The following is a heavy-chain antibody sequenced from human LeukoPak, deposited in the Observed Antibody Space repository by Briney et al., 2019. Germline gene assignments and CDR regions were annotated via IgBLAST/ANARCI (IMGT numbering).Heavy chain of an antibody. J-gene: IGHJ4*02. CDR3: ARRGQGGYSSTWYFDY. V-gene: IGHV4-59*08. CDR2: IYYSGST. CDR1: GDSISGYY. D-gene: IGHD6-13*01. Sequence: SETLSLTCSVSGDSISGYYWSWIRQPPGKGLEWIGYIYYSGSTNYNPSLKSRVTISVDTSKNQFSLRLSSMTAADTAVYYCARRGQGGYSSTWYFDYWGQGTLVTVSS.